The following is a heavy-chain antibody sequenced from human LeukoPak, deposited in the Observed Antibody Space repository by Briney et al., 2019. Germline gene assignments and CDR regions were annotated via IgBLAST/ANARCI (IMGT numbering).Heavy chain of an antibody. CDR1: GFTFSSYA. V-gene: IGHV3-23*01. CDR3: AREGDFWSGYPIDHYYYMDV. CDR2: ISGRGDLE. J-gene: IGHJ6*03. D-gene: IGHD3-3*01. Sequence: PGGSLGLSCSASGFTFSSYAMTWVRQAPGKSLEWVSTISGRGDLEFYTESVKGRFTISRDHSKNTVHLQMDSLRAEDTAIYYCAREGDFWSGYPIDHYYYMDVWGKGTTVTVTS.